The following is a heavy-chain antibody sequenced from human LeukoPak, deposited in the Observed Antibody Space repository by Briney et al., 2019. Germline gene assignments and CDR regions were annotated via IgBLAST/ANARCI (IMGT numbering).Heavy chain of an antibody. V-gene: IGHV1-69*04. D-gene: IGHD6-19*01. Sequence: SVKVSCKASGGTFSSYVISWVRQAPGQGLEWMGRIIPILGITKYTQKFQGRVTITADKSTSTAYMELSSLRTEDTAMYYCASLPWLDDAFDIWGQGTMVTVSS. J-gene: IGHJ3*02. CDR3: ASLPWLDDAFDI. CDR2: IIPILGIT. CDR1: GGTFSSYV.